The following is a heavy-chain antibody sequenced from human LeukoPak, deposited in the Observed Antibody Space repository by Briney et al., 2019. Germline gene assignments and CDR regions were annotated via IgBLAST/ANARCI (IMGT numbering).Heavy chain of an antibody. CDR1: GFSFSSYA. J-gene: IGHJ4*02. D-gene: IGHD2-21*02. V-gene: IGHV3-23*01. Sequence: GGSLRLSCAASGFSFSSYAMGWVRQAPGKGLEWVSAISGSGGSTYYADSVKGRLTISRDNSKNTLYLQMNSLRAEDTAVYYCAKVKSVTRYYFDYWGQGTLVTVSS. CDR3: AKVKSVTRYYFDY. CDR2: ISGSGGST.